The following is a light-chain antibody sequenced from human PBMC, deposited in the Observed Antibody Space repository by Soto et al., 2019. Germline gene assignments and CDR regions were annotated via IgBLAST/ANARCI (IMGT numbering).Light chain of an antibody. CDR1: QSLLYGSNNKNY. CDR2: WAY. J-gene: IGKJ4*01. Sequence: DIVMTQSPDSLAVSLGETATINCKSSQSLLYGSNNKNYLAWYRQKPRQPPELLIYWAYTRESGVPGRYSGSGSGTDFTLTISSLRAEDVAIYYCQQYYETPLTFGGGTTVEIK. CDR3: QQYYETPLT. V-gene: IGKV4-1*01.